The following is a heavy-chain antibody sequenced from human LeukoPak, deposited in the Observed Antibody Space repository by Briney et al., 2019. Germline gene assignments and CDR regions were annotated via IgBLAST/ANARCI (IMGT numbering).Heavy chain of an antibody. Sequence: PSGTLSLTCAVSGGSITSGNWWSWVRQPPGKGLERIGEIYHSGSTNYNPSLKSRVTISVDKSKNQFSLILNSVTAADTAVYYCARGVPAAGSIRFDPWGQGTLVTVSS. CDR3: ARGVPAAGSIRFDP. CDR1: GGSITSGNW. CDR2: IYHSGST. J-gene: IGHJ5*02. V-gene: IGHV4-4*02. D-gene: IGHD6-13*01.